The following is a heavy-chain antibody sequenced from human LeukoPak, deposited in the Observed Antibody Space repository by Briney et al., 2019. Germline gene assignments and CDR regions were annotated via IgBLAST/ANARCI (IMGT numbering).Heavy chain of an antibody. D-gene: IGHD4-17*01. CDR3: AREGYGDYNWFDP. CDR2: IYYSGST. J-gene: IGHJ5*02. Sequence: SETLSLTCTVSGGSISSYYWSWLRQPPGKGLEWIGYIYYSGSTNYNPSLKSRVTISVDTSKNQFSLKLSSVTAADTAVYYCAREGYGDYNWFDPWGQGTLVTVSS. CDR1: GGSISSYY. V-gene: IGHV4-59*01.